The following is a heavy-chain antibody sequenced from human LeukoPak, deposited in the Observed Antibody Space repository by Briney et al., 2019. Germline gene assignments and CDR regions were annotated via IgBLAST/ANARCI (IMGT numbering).Heavy chain of an antibody. CDR2: ISSNGGST. D-gene: IGHD6-6*01. V-gene: IGHV3-64*01. J-gene: IGHJ4*02. CDR3: ARMMSRQLVQYYFDY. Sequence: PGGSLRLSCAASGFTFSSYAMHWVRQAPGKGLEYVSAISSNGGSTYYANSVKGRFTISRDDSKNTLYLQMGSLRAEDMAVYYCARMMSRQLVQYYFDYWGQGTLVTVSS. CDR1: GFTFSSYA.